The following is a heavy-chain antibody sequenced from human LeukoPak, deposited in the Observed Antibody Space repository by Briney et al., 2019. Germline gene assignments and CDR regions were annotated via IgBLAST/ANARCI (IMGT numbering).Heavy chain of an antibody. D-gene: IGHD1-26*01. V-gene: IGHV4-59*01. J-gene: IGHJ6*03. CDR3: ARGEWELGYYMDV. CDR1: GGSFSGYY. CDR2: ISYSGST. Sequence: PSETLSLTCAVYGGSFSGYYWSWIRQPPGKGLEWIGYISYSGSTNYNPSLKSRVTTSVDTFKNQFSLKLSSVSAADTAVYYCARGEWELGYYMDVWGKGTTVTISS.